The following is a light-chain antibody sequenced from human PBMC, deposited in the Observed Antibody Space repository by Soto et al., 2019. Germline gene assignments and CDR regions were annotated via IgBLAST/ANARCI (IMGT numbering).Light chain of an antibody. V-gene: IGKV1-5*03. J-gene: IGKJ1*01. CDR2: KAS. CDR1: QSISSW. CDR3: QQYNSYSRT. Sequence: DIQVTQSPPTLSASVGDRVTITCRASQSISSWLAWYQQKPGKAPKLLLYKASSLESGVPSRFSGSGSGTDFTLTISSLQPDDFATYYCQQYNSYSRTFGQGTKVDI.